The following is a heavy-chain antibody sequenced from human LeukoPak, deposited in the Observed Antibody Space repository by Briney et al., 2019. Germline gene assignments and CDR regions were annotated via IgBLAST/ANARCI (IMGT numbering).Heavy chain of an antibody. Sequence: GGSLRLSCAASGFTFSDYYMSWIRQAPGEGLEWVSYISSSGSTIYYADSVKGRFTISRDNAKNSLYLQMNSLRAEDTAVYYCARTDYSNFYNWFDPWGQGTLVTVSS. V-gene: IGHV3-11*01. CDR2: ISSSGSTI. D-gene: IGHD4-11*01. CDR1: GFTFSDYY. J-gene: IGHJ5*02. CDR3: ARTDYSNFYNWFDP.